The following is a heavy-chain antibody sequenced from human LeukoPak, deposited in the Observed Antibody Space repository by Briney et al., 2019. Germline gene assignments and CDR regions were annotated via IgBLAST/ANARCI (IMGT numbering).Heavy chain of an antibody. CDR2: ISSRGSSI. CDR1: GFTFSSYE. V-gene: IGHV3-48*03. J-gene: IGHJ3*02. CDR3: ARGDYYDSGTSFIDAFDI. Sequence: GGSLRLSCAASGFTFSSYEMNWVRQAPGKGLEWVSYISSRGSSIHYADSVKGRFTISRDNAKNSLYLQMNSLRAEDTAVYYCARGDYYDSGTSFIDAFDIWGQGTMVTVSS. D-gene: IGHD3-10*01.